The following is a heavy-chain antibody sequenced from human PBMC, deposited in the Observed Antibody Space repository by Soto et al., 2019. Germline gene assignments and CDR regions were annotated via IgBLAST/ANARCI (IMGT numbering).Heavy chain of an antibody. V-gene: IGHV1-2*02. CDR1: GYTFTGYY. CDR3: ARERPGDDAFDI. CDR2: INPNSGGT. D-gene: IGHD3-10*01. Sequence: EASVKVSCKASGYTFTGYYMHWVRQAPGQGLEWMGWINPNSGGTNYAQKFQGRVTMTRDTSISTAYMELSRLRSDDTAVYYCARERPGDDAFDIWGQGAMVTVSS. J-gene: IGHJ3*02.